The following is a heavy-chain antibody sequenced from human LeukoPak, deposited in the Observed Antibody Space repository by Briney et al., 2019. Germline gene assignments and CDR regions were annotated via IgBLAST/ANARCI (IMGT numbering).Heavy chain of an antibody. J-gene: IGHJ4*02. D-gene: IGHD3-22*01. Sequence: SETLSLTCTVSGGSISSSSYYWGWIRQPPGKGLEWIGSIYHSGSTYYNSSLKSRVTIAVETSNNQFSLKLSSVTAADKAGYYCARVTGYIVEDYFDYWAEGTLVTVSS. CDR1: GGSISSSSYY. V-gene: IGHV4-39*07. CDR2: IYHSGST. CDR3: ARVTGYIVEDYFDY.